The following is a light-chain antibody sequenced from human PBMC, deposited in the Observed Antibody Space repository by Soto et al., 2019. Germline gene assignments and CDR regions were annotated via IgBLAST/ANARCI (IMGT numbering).Light chain of an antibody. CDR1: QSVSSAY. CDR2: GAS. J-gene: IGKJ3*01. V-gene: IGKV3-20*01. CDR3: QHYGSSPGVT. Sequence: DIVLTQSPGTLSLSPGEGATLSCRASQSVSSAYLAWYQQKPGQAPRLLIFGASNRATGTPDRFSGRGSGTDFTLAISRLEPEDFAVYYCQHYGSSPGVTFGPGTKVDIK.